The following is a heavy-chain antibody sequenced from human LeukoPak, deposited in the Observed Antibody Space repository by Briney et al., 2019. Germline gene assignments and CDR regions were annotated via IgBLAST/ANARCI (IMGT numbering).Heavy chain of an antibody. J-gene: IGHJ4*02. Sequence: SETLSLTCAVYGGSFSGYYWSWIRQPPGKGLEWIGEINHSGSTNYNPSLKSRVTISVDTSKNQFSLKLSSVTAADTAVYYCARGGAQGIVVVPVATVYFDYWGQGTLVTVSS. D-gene: IGHD2-2*01. CDR3: ARGGAQGIVVVPVATVYFDY. V-gene: IGHV4-34*01. CDR2: INHSGST. CDR1: GGSFSGYY.